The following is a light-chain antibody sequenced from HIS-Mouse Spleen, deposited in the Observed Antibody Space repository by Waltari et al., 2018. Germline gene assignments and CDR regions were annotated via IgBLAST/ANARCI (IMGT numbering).Light chain of an antibody. CDR2: GVS. CDR1: SSDVGGYNY. CDR3: CSYAGSYTYV. J-gene: IGLJ1*01. V-gene: IGLV2-11*01. Sequence: QSALTQPRSVSGSPGQSVTISCTGTSSDVGGYNYVSWYQQHPGNAPKLMIYGVSKRPSGVPDRFSGSKSGNTASLTISGLQAEDEADYYCCSYAGSYTYVFGTGTKVTVL.